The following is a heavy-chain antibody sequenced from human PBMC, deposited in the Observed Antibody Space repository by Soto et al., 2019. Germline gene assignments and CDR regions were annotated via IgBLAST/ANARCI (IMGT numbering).Heavy chain of an antibody. Sequence: EVQLVETGGGLIQPGGSLRLSCAASGITVSTSYMAWVRQAAGKGLEWVSVIYGGEATYYADSVKGRFTISRDHSVNTVDLQMNSLTAGDTAMYYCARNLGGSQVPFWGQGTLVTVSS. CDR1: GITVSTSY. J-gene: IGHJ4*02. CDR2: IYGGEAT. CDR3: ARNLGGSQVPF. D-gene: IGHD3-10*01. V-gene: IGHV3-53*02.